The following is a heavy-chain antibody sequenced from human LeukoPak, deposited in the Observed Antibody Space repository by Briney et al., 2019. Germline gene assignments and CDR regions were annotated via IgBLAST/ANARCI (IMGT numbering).Heavy chain of an antibody. V-gene: IGHV4-38-2*02. J-gene: IGHJ3*02. CDR3: ARGPDDAFDI. CDR1: GYSISSGYY. Sequence: SETLSLTCTVSGYSISSGYYWSWIRQPPGKGLEWLGKIDHSGSTNYNPSLKSRVTISVDTSKNQFSLKLSSVTAADTAVYYCARGPDDAFDIWGQGTMVTVSS. CDR2: IDHSGST.